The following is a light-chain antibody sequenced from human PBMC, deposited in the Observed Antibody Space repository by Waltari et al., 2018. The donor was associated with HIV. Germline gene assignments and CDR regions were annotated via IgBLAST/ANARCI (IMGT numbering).Light chain of an antibody. CDR1: SSDVGGYNY. CDR2: EVS. V-gene: IGLV2-14*01. CDR3: SSYTSSSTRVV. Sequence: QSALTQPAPVSGSPGQSITISCTGTSSDVGGYNYVSRDQQHPGKAPKLMIYEVSNRPSGVSNRFSGSKSGNTASLTISGLQAEDEADYYCSSYTSSSTRVVFGGGTKLTVL. J-gene: IGLJ2*01.